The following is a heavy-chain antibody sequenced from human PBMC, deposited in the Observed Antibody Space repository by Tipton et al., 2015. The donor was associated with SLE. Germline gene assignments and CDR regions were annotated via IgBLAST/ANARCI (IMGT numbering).Heavy chain of an antibody. D-gene: IGHD3-22*01. CDR2: IYHSGST. CDR1: GGSISSSNW. CDR3: ARVAYYYDSSGYHDAFDI. V-gene: IGHV4-4*02. Sequence: TLSLTCAVSGGSISSSNWWSWVRQPPGKGLEWIGEIYHSGSTNYNPSLKSRVTISVDKSKNQFSLKLSSVTAADTAVYYCARVAYYYDSSGYHDAFDIWGQGTMVTVSS. J-gene: IGHJ3*02.